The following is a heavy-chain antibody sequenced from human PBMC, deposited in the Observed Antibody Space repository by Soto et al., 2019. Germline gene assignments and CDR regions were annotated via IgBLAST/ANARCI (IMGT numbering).Heavy chain of an antibody. CDR3: ARTKCSGGSCYSWSLDY. Sequence: SETLSITCTFSVGSITTGGYYWSGIRQLPGKGLEWIGHRYYSESTYYDPSLKSRVSISLDTSKNQFSLKLSFVTAADTAMYYCARTKCSGGSCYSWSLDYWGQGTTVTVSS. CDR1: VGSITTGGYY. V-gene: IGHV4-31*03. D-gene: IGHD2-15*01. J-gene: IGHJ4*02. CDR2: RYYSEST.